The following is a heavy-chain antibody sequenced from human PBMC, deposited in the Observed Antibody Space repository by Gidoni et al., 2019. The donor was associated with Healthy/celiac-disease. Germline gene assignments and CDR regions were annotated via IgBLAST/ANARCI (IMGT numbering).Heavy chain of an antibody. D-gene: IGHD6-6*01. CDR3: ARQRAPIAARPLGAFNI. CDR2: IYPCDSDT. V-gene: IGHV5-51*01. J-gene: IGHJ3*02. Sequence: VQLVQSGAEVNKPGASLQISCKGSGYSFTGYWIGWVRQMPGKGLEWMGIIYPCDSDTRYSPSFQGQVTISADKSISTAYLQWSSLKASDTAMYYCARQRAPIAARPLGAFNIWGQGTMVTVSA. CDR1: GYSFTGYW.